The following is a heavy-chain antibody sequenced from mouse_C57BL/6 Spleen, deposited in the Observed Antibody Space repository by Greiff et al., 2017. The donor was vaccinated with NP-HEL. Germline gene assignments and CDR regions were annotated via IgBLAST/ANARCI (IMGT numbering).Heavy chain of an antibody. Sequence: VQLKQSGPELVKPGASVKMSCKASGYTFTDYNMHWVKQSHGKSLEWIGYINPNNGGTSYNQKFKGKATLTVNKSSSTAYMELRSLTSEDSAVYYCARRGGYDYPWFAYWGQGTLVTVSA. D-gene: IGHD1-1*01. CDR3: ARRGGYDYPWFAY. CDR2: INPNNGGT. V-gene: IGHV1-22*01. J-gene: IGHJ3*01. CDR1: GYTFTDYN.